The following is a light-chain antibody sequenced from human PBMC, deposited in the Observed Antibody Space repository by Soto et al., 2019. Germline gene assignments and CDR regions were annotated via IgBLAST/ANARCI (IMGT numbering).Light chain of an antibody. J-gene: IGKJ4*01. CDR3: QQRRNWPPALT. V-gene: IGKV3-11*01. CDR2: DAS. Sequence: ELVLPTSPATLSLSPGERGPLSCRASQSVSSYLAWYQQKPGQAPRLLIYDASNRATGIPARFSGSGSGTDFTLTISRLEPEDFAVYYCQQRRNWPPALTVGGGNKVDIK. CDR1: QSVSSY.